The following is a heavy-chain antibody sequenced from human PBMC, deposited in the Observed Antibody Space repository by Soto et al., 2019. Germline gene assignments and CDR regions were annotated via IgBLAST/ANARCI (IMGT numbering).Heavy chain of an antibody. CDR1: GFTFSSYA. CDR2: IRGSGGST. D-gene: IGHD2-15*01. Sequence: GGSLRLSCAASGFTFSSYAMSWVRQAPGKGLEWVSAIRGSGGSTYYADSVKGRFTISRDNSKNTLYLQMNSLRAEDTAVYYCAKDLLSSVVVVAATPGYWGQGTLVTVSS. CDR3: AKDLLSSVVVVAATPGY. J-gene: IGHJ4*02. V-gene: IGHV3-23*01.